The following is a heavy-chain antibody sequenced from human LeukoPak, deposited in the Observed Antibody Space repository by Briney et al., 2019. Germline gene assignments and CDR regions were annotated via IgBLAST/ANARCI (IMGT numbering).Heavy chain of an antibody. CDR2: IIPLFGTA. Sequence: SVKVFCKASGGTFSSYAISWVRQAPGQGLEWMGGIIPLFGTANYAQKFQGRVTITADEATITAYMELSSLRSEDTAVYYCARCKYQLLSAYDYYYGMDVWGQGTTVTVSS. D-gene: IGHD2-2*01. V-gene: IGHV1-69*13. J-gene: IGHJ6*02. CDR1: GGTFSSYA. CDR3: ARCKYQLLSAYDYYYGMDV.